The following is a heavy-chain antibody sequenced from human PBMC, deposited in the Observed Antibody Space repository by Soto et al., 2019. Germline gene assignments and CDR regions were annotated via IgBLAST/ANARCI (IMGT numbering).Heavy chain of an antibody. D-gene: IGHD3-3*01. CDR2: ISSSSSYI. CDR3: AREGVSSDHDFWSLGYYMDV. Sequence: GGSLRLSCAASGFTFSSYSMNWVRQAPGKGLEWVSSISSSSSYIYYADSVKGRFTISRDNAKNSLYLQMNSLRAEDTAVYYCAREGVSSDHDFWSLGYYMDVWGKGTTVTVSS. J-gene: IGHJ6*03. V-gene: IGHV3-21*01. CDR1: GFTFSSYS.